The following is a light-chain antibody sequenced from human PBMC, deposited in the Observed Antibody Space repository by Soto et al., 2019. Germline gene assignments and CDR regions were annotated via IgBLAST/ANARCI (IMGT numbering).Light chain of an antibody. Sequence: EIVLTNSPGTLSLSPGEIVTLSCRATQTIGNKLAWYLQRPGQAPRLLMYGASTRATDIPARFSGSGSGTEFTLTITGLQSEDFAVHYCQQYNGWPWTFGLATKVDIK. CDR3: QQYNGWPWT. CDR1: QTIGNK. V-gene: IGKV3-15*01. J-gene: IGKJ1*01. CDR2: GAS.